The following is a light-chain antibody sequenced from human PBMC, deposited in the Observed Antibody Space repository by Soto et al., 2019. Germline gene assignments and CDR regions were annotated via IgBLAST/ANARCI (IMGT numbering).Light chain of an antibody. CDR1: SGDIGSYNR. V-gene: IGLV2-14*01. CDR3: SSYKKINTRACV. Sequence: SALSQPSPRSEAPGHSITLSCTGTSGDIGSYNRVSWYQQHTGKAPKLIIYEVTDRPSGVSNRFSGSKSGNTASLTISGLQAEDEAEYYCSSYKKINTRACVFGTGTKV. CDR2: EVT. J-gene: IGLJ1*01.